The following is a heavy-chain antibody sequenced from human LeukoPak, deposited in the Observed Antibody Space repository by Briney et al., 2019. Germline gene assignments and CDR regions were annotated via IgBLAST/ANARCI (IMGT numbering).Heavy chain of an antibody. J-gene: IGHJ4*02. V-gene: IGHV3-43D*03. Sequence: GGSLRLSCAASGFTFDDYAMHWVRQAPGKGLEWVSLISWDGGTTYYADSVKGRFTISRDNSKNSLCLQMNSLRAEDTALYYCAKDSGGAVPGILIDYWGQGTLVTVSS. CDR2: ISWDGGTT. D-gene: IGHD6-19*01. CDR3: AKDSGGAVPGILIDY. CDR1: GFTFDDYA.